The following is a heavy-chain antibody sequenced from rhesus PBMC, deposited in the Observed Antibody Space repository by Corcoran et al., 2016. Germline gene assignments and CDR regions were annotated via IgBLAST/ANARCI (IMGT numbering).Heavy chain of an antibody. CDR3: ATGIGSVVDY. CDR2: VETEDGDA. J-gene: IGHJ4*01. D-gene: IGHD4-29*01. CDR1: GYTFTDYY. Sequence: EVQLVQSGAEVKKPGASVKISCKASGYTFTDYYLHWVRQAPGKGLEWVGRVETEDGDARHDNKFQTRVTNTAETSTDTAYMELSSLRSEDTAVYYCATGIGSVVDYWGQGVLVTAST. V-gene: IGHV1-111*02.